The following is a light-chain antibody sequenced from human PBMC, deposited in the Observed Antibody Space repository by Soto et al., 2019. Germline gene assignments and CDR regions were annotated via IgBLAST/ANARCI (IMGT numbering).Light chain of an antibody. Sequence: QSALTQPPSASGSPGRSVTISCTGTSSDVGGYNYVSWYQQHPGKAPKLMIYGVSERPSGVPDRFSGSKSSNTASLTVSGLQAEDEADYYCSSYAGSNNFVFGTGTKVTVL. CDR3: SSYAGSNNFV. J-gene: IGLJ1*01. CDR2: GVS. CDR1: SSDVGGYNY. V-gene: IGLV2-8*01.